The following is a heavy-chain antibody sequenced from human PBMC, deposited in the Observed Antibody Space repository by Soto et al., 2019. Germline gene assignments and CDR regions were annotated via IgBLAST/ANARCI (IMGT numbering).Heavy chain of an antibody. J-gene: IGHJ4*02. CDR2: IYSGGST. V-gene: IGHV3-53*04. CDR3: ARQGPQVTYFDY. CDR1: GFTLSTYD. Sequence: PGGSLRLSCAASGFTLSTYDMNWVRQAPGKGLEWVSVIYSGGSTYYADSVKGRFTISRHNSKNTLYLQMNSLRAEDTAVYYCARQGPQVTYFDYWGQGTLVTVSS.